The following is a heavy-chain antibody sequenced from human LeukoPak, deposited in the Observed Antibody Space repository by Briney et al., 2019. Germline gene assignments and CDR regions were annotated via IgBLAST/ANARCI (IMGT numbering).Heavy chain of an antibody. CDR3: ATDWDSSGSSAFDI. CDR2: ISDSGSIA. D-gene: IGHD3-22*01. Sequence: GGSLRLSCAASGFAFSSQAMGWVRQAPGKGLEWVSVISDSGSIAYYADSVKGRFTISRDNSKNTLYLQMNSLRAEDTAVYYCATDWDSSGSSAFDIWGQGTMVTVSS. J-gene: IGHJ3*02. CDR1: GFAFSSQA. V-gene: IGHV3-23*01.